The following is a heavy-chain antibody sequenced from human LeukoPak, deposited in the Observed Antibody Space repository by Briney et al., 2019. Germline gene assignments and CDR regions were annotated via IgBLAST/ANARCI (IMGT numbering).Heavy chain of an antibody. Sequence: KPSETLSLTCTVSGGSISSSSYYWGWIRQPPGKGLEWIGSIYYSGSTYYNPSLKSRVTISVDTSKNQFSLKLSSVTAADTAVYYCAREAMYNWFDPWGQGTLVTVSS. CDR2: IYYSGST. V-gene: IGHV4-39*07. CDR3: AREAMYNWFDP. CDR1: GGSISSSSYY. J-gene: IGHJ5*02.